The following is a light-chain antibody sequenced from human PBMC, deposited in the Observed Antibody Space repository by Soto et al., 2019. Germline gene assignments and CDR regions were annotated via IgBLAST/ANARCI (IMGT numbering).Light chain of an antibody. V-gene: IGKV1-9*01. J-gene: IGKJ3*01. Sequence: DIQLTQSPSFLSASVGDRVTITCRASQGISSYLAWYQQKPGKAPKLLIYAASTLQSGVPSRFSGSGSGTEFTLTIRSLQHEDFATYYCQQLNSYPLFGPGTKVDIK. CDR2: AAS. CDR1: QGISSY. CDR3: QQLNSYPL.